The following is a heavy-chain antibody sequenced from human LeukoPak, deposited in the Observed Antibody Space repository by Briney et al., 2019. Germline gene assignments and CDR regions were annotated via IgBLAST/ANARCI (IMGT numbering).Heavy chain of an antibody. V-gene: IGHV3-7*01. Sequence: GGSLTLSCEAFEFTFSNYWMSWVRQAPGKGLEWVANIHDDGSVKNYADSVKGRFTISRDNAKNSLYLQMNSLRAEDTAVYYCARDRGQYSSSWEAFDYWGQGTLVTVSS. CDR2: IHDDGSVK. J-gene: IGHJ4*02. CDR3: ARDRGQYSSSWEAFDY. CDR1: EFTFSNYW. D-gene: IGHD6-13*01.